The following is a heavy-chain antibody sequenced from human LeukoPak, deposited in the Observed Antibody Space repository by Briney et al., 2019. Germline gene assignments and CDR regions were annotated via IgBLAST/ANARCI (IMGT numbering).Heavy chain of an antibody. D-gene: IGHD1-26*01. CDR2: INANSGAT. Sequence: APVKVSCKTSGYTFADYFIHWVRQAPGQGLEYMGRINANSGATEYQQKFQGRVSMTRDMSISTAYVEVNWLISDDTAIYYCARDVSSTPHWEFDYWGQGTTVTVSS. V-gene: IGHV1-2*06. J-gene: IGHJ4*02. CDR1: GYTFADYF. CDR3: ARDVSSTPHWEFDY.